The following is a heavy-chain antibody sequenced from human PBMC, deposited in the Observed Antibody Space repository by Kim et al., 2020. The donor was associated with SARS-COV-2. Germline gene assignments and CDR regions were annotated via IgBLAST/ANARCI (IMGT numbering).Heavy chain of an antibody. CDR3: AKDNKQAYYDLLTGYSRGAGASIDY. Sequence: GGSLRLSCAASGFTFSSYGMHWVRQAPGKGLEWVAVISYDGSNKYYADSVKGRFTISRDNSKNTLYLQMNSLRAEDTAVYYCAKDNKQAYYDLLTGYSRGAGASIDYWGQGTLVTLSS. V-gene: IGHV3-30*18. CDR1: GFTFSSYG. J-gene: IGHJ4*02. CDR2: ISYDGSNK. D-gene: IGHD3-9*01.